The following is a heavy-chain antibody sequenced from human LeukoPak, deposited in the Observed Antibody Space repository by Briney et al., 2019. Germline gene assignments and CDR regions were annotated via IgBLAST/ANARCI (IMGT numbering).Heavy chain of an antibody. J-gene: IGHJ3*02. CDR1: CYSIRTGYY. CDR2: VYHSGST. CDR3: ARSYFSVGAFDI. Sequence: SETLSLTCGVSCYSIRTGYYWGWVRQPPGKDLEWIGSVYHSGSTYYNPSLKSRVNILVDTSKNQFSLSLTSVTAADTAVYYCARSYFSVGAFDIWGQGTMVTVSS. V-gene: IGHV4-38-2*01. D-gene: IGHD2/OR15-2a*01.